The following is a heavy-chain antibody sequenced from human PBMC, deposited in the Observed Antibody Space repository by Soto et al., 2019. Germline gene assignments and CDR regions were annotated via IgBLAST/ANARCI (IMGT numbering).Heavy chain of an antibody. D-gene: IGHD3-22*01. Sequence: QVQLVQSGAEVKKPGSSVKVSCKSSGGTFSNYGFSWVRQAPGQGLECMGVIVPIFGAEHPQKFQGRATITADESTKRVFMELRGLRSEDTAVYYCARGGSDYEGSGYYQGHVWGQGPTVTVSS. CDR1: GGTFSNYG. CDR3: ARGGSDYEGSGYYQGHV. V-gene: IGHV1-69*12. CDR2: IVPIFGA. J-gene: IGHJ6*02.